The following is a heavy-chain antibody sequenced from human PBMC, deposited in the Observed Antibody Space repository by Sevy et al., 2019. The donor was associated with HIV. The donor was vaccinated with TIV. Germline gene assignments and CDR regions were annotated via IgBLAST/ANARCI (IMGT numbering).Heavy chain of an antibody. V-gene: IGHV3-23*01. CDR3: AKECIYYDSSGYYLDY. Sequence: GGSLRLSCAASGFTFSSYAMSWVRQAPGKGLGWVAAICGSGGSTYYADSVKGRFTISRDNSKNTLYLQMNGLRAEDTAVYYCAKECIYYDSSGYYLDYWGQGTLVTVSS. J-gene: IGHJ4*02. D-gene: IGHD3-22*01. CDR2: ICGSGGST. CDR1: GFTFSSYA.